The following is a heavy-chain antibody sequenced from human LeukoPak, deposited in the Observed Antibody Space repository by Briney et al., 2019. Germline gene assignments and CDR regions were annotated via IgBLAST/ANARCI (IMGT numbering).Heavy chain of an antibody. CDR2: ISGSGGST. D-gene: IGHD3-22*01. J-gene: IGHJ4*02. Sequence: QSGGSLRLSCAASGFTFSSYAMSWVRQAPGKGLEWVSAISGSGGSTYYADSVKGRFTISRDNSKNTLYLQMNSLRAEDTAVFYCAKDSSVFHYDSRNFDYWGQGTLVTVSS. CDR3: AKDSSVFHYDSRNFDY. V-gene: IGHV3-23*01. CDR1: GFTFSSYA.